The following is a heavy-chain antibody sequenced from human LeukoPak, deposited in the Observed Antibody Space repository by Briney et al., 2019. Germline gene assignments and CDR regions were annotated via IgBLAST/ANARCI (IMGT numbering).Heavy chain of an antibody. J-gene: IGHJ4*02. V-gene: IGHV3-23*01. CDR3: TTPILVSRGFDF. CDR2: VSNSGDTT. Sequence: GGSLRHSCAASGFTFSSHGMCWVREAPGKGLEWVSGVSNSGDTTDYAESVKGRFTISRDNSRNTLYLQMNSLRAEDTAVYYCTTPILVSRGFDFWGQGTLVTVSS. D-gene: IGHD3-10*01. CDR1: GFTFSSHG.